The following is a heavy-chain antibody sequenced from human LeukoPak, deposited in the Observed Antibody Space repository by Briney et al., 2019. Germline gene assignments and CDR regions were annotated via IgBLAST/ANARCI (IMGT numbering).Heavy chain of an antibody. V-gene: IGHV3-23*01. CDR3: ARWGRDLDAFGI. CDR2: ISGSGGST. CDR1: GFTFSSYA. Sequence: GGSLRLSCAASGFTFSSYAMSWVRQAPGKGLEWVSAISGSGGSTYYADSVKGRFTISRDNSKNTLYLQMNSLRAEDTAVYYCARWGRDLDAFGIWGQGTMVTVSS. J-gene: IGHJ3*02. D-gene: IGHD3-16*01.